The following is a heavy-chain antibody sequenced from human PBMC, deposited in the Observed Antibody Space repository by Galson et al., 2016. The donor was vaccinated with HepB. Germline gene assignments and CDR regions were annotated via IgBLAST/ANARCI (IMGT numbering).Heavy chain of an antibody. D-gene: IGHD5-24*01. Sequence: SLRLSCAASGFFFSGRAMSWVRQAPGKGLEWVSGIDRYGGTTGYAASVKGRFTISRDNFKNTLYLQMNSLRAEDTAVYYCAKDGGDGYNYSEYWGQGTLVTVSS. CDR3: AKDGGDGYNYSEY. V-gene: IGHV3-23*01. CDR2: IDRYGGTT. J-gene: IGHJ4*02. CDR1: GFFFSGRA.